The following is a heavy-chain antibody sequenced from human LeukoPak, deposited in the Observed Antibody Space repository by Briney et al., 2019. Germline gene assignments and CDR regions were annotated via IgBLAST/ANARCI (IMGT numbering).Heavy chain of an antibody. D-gene: IGHD1-14*01. Sequence: KPSETLSLTCSVSGGSISSNSHYWVWVRQPPGERMEWIGTIYYSGSADYNPSLKSRVTMSVDTSKNQFSLKLNSVTAADTAVYYCARVPYNTQYYYYYGLDVWGQGTTVTVSS. CDR1: GGSISSNSHY. CDR3: ARVPYNTQYYYYYGLDV. J-gene: IGHJ6*02. CDR2: IYYSGSA. V-gene: IGHV4-39*07.